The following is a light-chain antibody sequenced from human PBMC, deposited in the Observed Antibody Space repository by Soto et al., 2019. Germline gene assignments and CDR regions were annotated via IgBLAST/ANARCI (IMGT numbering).Light chain of an antibody. CDR1: SGSIASNY. Sequence: NFMLTQPHSVSESPGKTVTISCTRSSGSIASNYVQWYQQRPGSAPTTVIYEDNQRPSGVPDRFSGSIDSSSNSASLTISGLKTEDEADYYCQSYDSSIDVVFGGGTKPTVL. J-gene: IGLJ2*01. CDR3: QSYDSSIDVV. V-gene: IGLV6-57*04. CDR2: EDN.